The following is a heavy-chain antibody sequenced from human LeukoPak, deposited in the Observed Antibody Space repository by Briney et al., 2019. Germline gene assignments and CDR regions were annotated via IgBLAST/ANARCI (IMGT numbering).Heavy chain of an antibody. Sequence: GASVKVSCKASGYIFTSYNMYWVRQAPGQGLEWMGIINSSGGSTNYAQKFQGRVTMTRDMSTSTVYMEVSSLRSEDTAVYYCARSPTGSGSYYGLDYWGQGTLVTVSS. J-gene: IGHJ4*02. CDR3: ARSPTGSGSYYGLDY. V-gene: IGHV1-46*01. CDR1: GYIFTSYN. D-gene: IGHD1-26*01. CDR2: INSSGGST.